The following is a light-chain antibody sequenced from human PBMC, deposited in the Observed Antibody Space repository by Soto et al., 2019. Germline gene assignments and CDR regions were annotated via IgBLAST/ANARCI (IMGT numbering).Light chain of an antibody. CDR1: QSVSDMY. J-gene: IGKJ3*01. V-gene: IGKV3-20*01. CDR3: RHYGTSAL. Sequence: EIVLTQSPGTLSLSPGERATLSCRASQSVSDMYLAWYQQKPGQAPRLLIYASNRATGIPDRFSGSGSGTDFTLTISRLEPVDFAVYYCRHYGTSALFGPGIKFEIK. CDR2: AS.